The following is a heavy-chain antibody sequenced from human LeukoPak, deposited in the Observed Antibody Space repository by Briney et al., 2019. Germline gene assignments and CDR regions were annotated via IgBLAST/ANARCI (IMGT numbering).Heavy chain of an antibody. Sequence: GGSLRLSCAASGFTFSDYYMSWIRQAPGKGLEWLSYISSSGTTIYYADSVKGRFTISRDNAKNSLYLQMNNLRAEDTAMFYCATSMAQDVDAFHIWGQGTMVTVSS. J-gene: IGHJ3*02. V-gene: IGHV3-11*04. D-gene: IGHD2-21*01. CDR1: GFTFSDYY. CDR3: ATSMAQDVDAFHI. CDR2: ISSSGTTI.